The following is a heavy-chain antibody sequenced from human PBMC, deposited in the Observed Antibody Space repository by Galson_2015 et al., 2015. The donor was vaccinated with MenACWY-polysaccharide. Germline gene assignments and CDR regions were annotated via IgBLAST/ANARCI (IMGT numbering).Heavy chain of an antibody. Sequence: SLRLSCAASGFSFSSYNMDWVRQAPGKGLEWVSYIRGPSDILYYADSVKGRFTISRDNAKNSLYLQMNSLRDEDTAVYYCARDSGRTGSLDYWGRGTLVTVSP. CDR1: GFSFSSYN. CDR2: IRGPSDIL. D-gene: IGHD1-26*01. V-gene: IGHV3-48*02. CDR3: ARDSGRTGSLDY. J-gene: IGHJ4*02.